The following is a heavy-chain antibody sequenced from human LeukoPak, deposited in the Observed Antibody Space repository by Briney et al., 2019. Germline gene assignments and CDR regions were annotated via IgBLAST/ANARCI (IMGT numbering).Heavy chain of an antibody. J-gene: IGHJ6*02. CDR2: ISTYNGNT. V-gene: IGHV1-18*01. CDR3: ARDPFNGYSSGWYAPSSYYYGMDV. CDR1: GYTLSSYG. D-gene: IGHD6-19*01. Sequence: ASVKVSCKASGYTLSSYGFSWVRQAPGQGLEWMGWISTYNGNTNYAQKLQGRVTMTTDTSTSTAYMELGSLRSDDTAVYYCARDPFNGYSSGWYAPSSYYYGMDVWGQGTTVTVSS.